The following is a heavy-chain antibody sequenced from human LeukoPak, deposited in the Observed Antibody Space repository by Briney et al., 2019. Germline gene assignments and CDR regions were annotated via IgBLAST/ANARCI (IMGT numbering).Heavy chain of an antibody. CDR1: GFTVSSNY. J-gene: IGHJ4*02. Sequence: GGSLRLSCAASGFTVSSNYMSWVRQAPGKGLEWVSVIYSGGSTYYADSVKGRFTISRDNSKNTLYLQMNSLRAEDTAVYYCARIGYSSSSFDYWGQGTLATVSS. V-gene: IGHV3-53*01. CDR2: IYSGGST. CDR3: ARIGYSSSSFDY. D-gene: IGHD6-6*01.